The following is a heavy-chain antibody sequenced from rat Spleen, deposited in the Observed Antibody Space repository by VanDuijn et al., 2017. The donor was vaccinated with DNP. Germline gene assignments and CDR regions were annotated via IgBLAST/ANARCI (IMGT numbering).Heavy chain of an antibody. CDR3: TRDPLYNSGALDA. CDR1: GFSLTIFG. D-gene: IGHD4-3*01. J-gene: IGHJ4*01. Sequence: QVQLKESGPGLVQPSQTLSLTCTVSGFSLTIFGVTWVRQPPGKGLEWIAAISSGGSTYYNSTLKSRLSITRDTSKGQVFLKMNSLQTEDTAIYFCTRDPLYNSGALDAWGQGTSVTVSS. CDR2: ISSGGST. V-gene: IGHV2S12*01.